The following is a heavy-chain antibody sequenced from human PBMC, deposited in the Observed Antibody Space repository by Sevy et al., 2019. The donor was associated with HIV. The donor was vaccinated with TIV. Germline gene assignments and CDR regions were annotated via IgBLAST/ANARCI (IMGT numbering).Heavy chain of an antibody. V-gene: IGHV3-23*01. CDR1: GFTFTIYA. Sequence: GGSLRLSCAASGFTFTIYAMTWVRQAPGRGLEWVSVISGSGASTYYTDSVKGRFTISRDNSKNTLYLQMNSLRAEDTAIHYCAKDRTQWGSSCDYWGQGTLVTVSS. CDR2: ISGSGAST. D-gene: IGHD6-13*01. CDR3: AKDRTQWGSSCDY. J-gene: IGHJ4*02.